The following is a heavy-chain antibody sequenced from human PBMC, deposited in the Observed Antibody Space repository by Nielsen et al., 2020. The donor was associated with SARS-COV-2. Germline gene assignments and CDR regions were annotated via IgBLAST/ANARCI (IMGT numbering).Heavy chain of an antibody. CDR3: AKVTESGWYAEFDY. V-gene: IGHV3-30*18. J-gene: IGHJ4*02. CDR2: ISYDGSNK. CDR1: GFTFSSYG. Sequence: GGSLRLSCAASGFTFSSYGMHWVRQAPGKGLEWVAVISYDGSNKYYADSVKGRFTISRDNSKNTLYLQMNSLRAEDTAVYYCAKVTESGWYAEFDYWGQGTLVTVSS. D-gene: IGHD6-19*01.